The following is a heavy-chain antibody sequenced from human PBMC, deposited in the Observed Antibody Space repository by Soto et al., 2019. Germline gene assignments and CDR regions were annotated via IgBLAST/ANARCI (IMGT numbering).Heavy chain of an antibody. CDR1: GYTFTSYD. V-gene: IGHV1-8*01. CDR2: MNPNSGNT. Sequence: ASVKVSCKASGYTFTSYDINWVRQATGQGLEWMGWMNPNSGNTGYAQKFQGRVTMTRNTSISTAYMELSSLRSEDTAVYYCARVIVVVVGTTQHYYFDYWGQGTLVTVSS. D-gene: IGHD2-15*01. J-gene: IGHJ4*02. CDR3: ARVIVVVVGTTQHYYFDY.